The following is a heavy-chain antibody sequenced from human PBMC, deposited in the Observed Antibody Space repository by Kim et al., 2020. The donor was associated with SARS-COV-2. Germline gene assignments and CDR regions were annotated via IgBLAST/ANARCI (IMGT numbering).Heavy chain of an antibody. CDR2: ISGSGGST. V-gene: IGHV3-23*01. CDR3: AKPPIVLRLNWYFDL. Sequence: GGSLRLSCAASGFTFSSYAMSWVRQAPGKGLEWVSAISGSGGSTYYADSVKGRFTISRDNSKNTLYLQMNSLRAEDTAVYYCAKPPIVLRLNWYFDLWGRGTLVTVSS. D-gene: IGHD2-8*02. CDR1: GFTFSSYA. J-gene: IGHJ2*01.